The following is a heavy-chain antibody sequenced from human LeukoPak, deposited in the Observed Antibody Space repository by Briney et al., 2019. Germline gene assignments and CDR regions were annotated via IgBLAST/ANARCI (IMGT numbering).Heavy chain of an antibody. Sequence: GGSLRLSCAASGFTFSSYSMNWVRQAPGKGLEWVSYISSSSGTIYYADSVKGRFTISRDNAKNSLYLQMNSLRAEDTAVYYCARNSRGGYCSSTSCYEVRDAFDIWGQGTMVTVSS. J-gene: IGHJ3*02. V-gene: IGHV3-48*01. D-gene: IGHD2-2*01. CDR1: GFTFSSYS. CDR3: ARNSRGGYCSSTSCYEVRDAFDI. CDR2: ISSSSGTI.